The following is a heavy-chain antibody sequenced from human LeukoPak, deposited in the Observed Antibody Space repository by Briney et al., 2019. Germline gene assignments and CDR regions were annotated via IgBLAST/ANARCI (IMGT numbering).Heavy chain of an antibody. J-gene: IGHJ5*02. CDR2: TSGSGGST. V-gene: IGHV3-23*01. D-gene: IGHD3-22*01. CDR1: GLTFDNCA. CDR3: AKGWSSGYYYWFNP. Sequence: GGSLRLSCAASGLTFDNCAMTWVRQAPGKGLEWVSATSGSGGSTYYADSVRGRFTISRDNSKNTLFLQMNSLRAEDTAVYYCAKGWSSGYYYWFNPWGQGTLVTVSS.